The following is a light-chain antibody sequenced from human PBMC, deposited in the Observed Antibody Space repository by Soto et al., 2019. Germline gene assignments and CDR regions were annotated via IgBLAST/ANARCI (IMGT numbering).Light chain of an antibody. J-gene: IGLJ2*01. Sequence: QSALTQPASVSGSPGQSITISCTGTSSDVGGYNYVSWYQQHPGKAPKLMIYEVSNRTSGVSNRFSGSNSGNTASLTISGLQAEDEADYYCSSYTSSSTSVFGGGTKLTVL. CDR2: EVS. CDR3: SSYTSSSTSV. V-gene: IGLV2-14*01. CDR1: SSDVGGYNY.